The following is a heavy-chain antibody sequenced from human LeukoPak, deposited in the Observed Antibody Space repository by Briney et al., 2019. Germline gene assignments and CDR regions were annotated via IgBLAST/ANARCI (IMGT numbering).Heavy chain of an antibody. V-gene: IGHV3-64*04. CDR1: GFTFSSYA. D-gene: IGHD6-19*01. J-gene: IGHJ5*02. CDR3: AKERTYSSGWYPLPRFDP. Sequence: GGSLRLSCAASGFTFSSYAMHWVRQAPGKGLEYVSAISSNGGSTYYADSVKGRFTISRDNSKNTLYLQMNSLRAEDTAVYYCAKERTYSSGWYPLPRFDPWGQGTLVTVSS. CDR2: ISSNGGST.